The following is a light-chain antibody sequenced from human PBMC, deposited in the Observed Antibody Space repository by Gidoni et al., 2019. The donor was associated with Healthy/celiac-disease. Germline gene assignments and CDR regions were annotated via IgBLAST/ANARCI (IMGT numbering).Light chain of an antibody. V-gene: IGKV3-20*01. CDR1: QSVSSSY. Sequence: EIVLTQSPGTLSLSPGERATLSCRASQSVSSSYLAWYQQKPGQAPRLLIYGASSRATGIPDRFSGSGSGTDFTLIISRLEPEDFAVYYCQQYGSSPLTFGPXTKVDIK. CDR2: GAS. J-gene: IGKJ3*01. CDR3: QQYGSSPLT.